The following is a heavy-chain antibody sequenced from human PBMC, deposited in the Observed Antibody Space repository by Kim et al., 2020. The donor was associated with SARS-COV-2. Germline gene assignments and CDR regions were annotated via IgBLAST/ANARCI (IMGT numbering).Heavy chain of an antibody. Sequence: GGSLRLSCAASGFTFSSYWMSWVRQAPGKGLEWVANIKQDGSEKYYVDSVKGRFTISRDNAKNSLYLQMNSLRAEDTAVYYCARVPVVLMVYAPTHWYFDLWGRGTLVTVSS. V-gene: IGHV3-7*01. CDR2: IKQDGSEK. CDR1: GFTFSSYW. CDR3: ARVPVVLMVYAPTHWYFDL. J-gene: IGHJ2*01. D-gene: IGHD2-8*01.